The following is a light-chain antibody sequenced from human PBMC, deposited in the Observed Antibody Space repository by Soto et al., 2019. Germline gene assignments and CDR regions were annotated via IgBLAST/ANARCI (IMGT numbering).Light chain of an antibody. J-gene: IGKJ2*01. CDR2: DAS. V-gene: IGKV1-5*01. CDR1: QSISSW. CDR3: QQYNSYTAYT. Sequence: DIQMTQSPSTLSASVGDRVTITCRASQSISSWLAWYQQKPGKAPKLLIYDASSLASGVPSRFSGSGSGTEFTLTIRSLQTDDFATYYCQQYNSYTAYTFGQGTKLEIK.